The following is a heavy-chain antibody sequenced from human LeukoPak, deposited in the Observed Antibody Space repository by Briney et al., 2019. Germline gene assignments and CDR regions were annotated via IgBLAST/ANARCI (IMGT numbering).Heavy chain of an antibody. CDR3: ARAAFGGYFDY. Sequence: GGSLRLSCAASGSTFSSYWRSWVRQAPGKGLEWVANIKQDGSEKYYVDSVKGRFTISRDNAKNSLYLQMNSLRAEDTAVYYCARAAFGGYFDYWGQGTLVTVSS. V-gene: IGHV3-7*01. J-gene: IGHJ4*02. CDR2: IKQDGSEK. D-gene: IGHD3-10*01. CDR1: GSTFSSYW.